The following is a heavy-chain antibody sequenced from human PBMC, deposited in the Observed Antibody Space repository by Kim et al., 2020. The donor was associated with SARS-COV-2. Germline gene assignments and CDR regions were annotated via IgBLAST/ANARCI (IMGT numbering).Heavy chain of an antibody. V-gene: IGHV4-39*01. CDR2: IYYSGST. CDR1: GGSISSSSYY. Sequence: SETLSLTCTVSGGSISSSSYYWGWIRQPPGQGLEWIGSIYYSGSTYSNPSLKSRVTISVDTSKNQFSLKLSSVTAADTAVYYCARLVRYFDWDLNRPSDPPSYYMDGWGEGTTVTVSS. J-gene: IGHJ6*03. D-gene: IGHD3-9*01. CDR3: ARLVRYFDWDLNRPSDPPSYYMDG.